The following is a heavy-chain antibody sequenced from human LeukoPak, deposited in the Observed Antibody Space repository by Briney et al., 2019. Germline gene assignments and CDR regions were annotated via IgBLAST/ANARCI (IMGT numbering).Heavy chain of an antibody. CDR3: AREPSYGWSLGY. Sequence: ASVKVSCKASGYTFTGYYMHWVRQAPGQGLEWMGWINPNSGGTNYARSFQGRVIMTRDTSISTAYMELSRLISDDTAVYYCAREPSYGWSLGYWGQGTLVTVSS. D-gene: IGHD6-19*01. V-gene: IGHV1-2*02. CDR2: INPNSGGT. J-gene: IGHJ4*02. CDR1: GYTFTGYY.